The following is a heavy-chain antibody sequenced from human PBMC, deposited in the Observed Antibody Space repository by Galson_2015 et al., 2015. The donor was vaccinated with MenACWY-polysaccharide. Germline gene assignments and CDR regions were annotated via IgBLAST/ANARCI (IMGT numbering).Heavy chain of an antibody. CDR1: GGSMSSYH. CDR2: IHYNGDT. CDR3: ARIGGMNKGNYYNFGWFDS. D-gene: IGHD3-22*01. Sequence: SETLSLTCTVSGGSMSSYHWTWIRQSPGKGLEWIGWIHYNGDTKYSPSLNSRVTISGDTSRNQFSLKLSSVTTADTAVYYCARIGGMNKGNYYNFGWFDSWGQGTLVTVSS. J-gene: IGHJ5*01. V-gene: IGHV4-59*01.